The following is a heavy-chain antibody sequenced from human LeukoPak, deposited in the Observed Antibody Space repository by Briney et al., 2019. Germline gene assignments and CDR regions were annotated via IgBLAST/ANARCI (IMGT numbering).Heavy chain of an antibody. CDR2: ISAYNGNT. Sequence: ASVKVSCKASGYSFTSYGITWVRQAPGQGLEWMGWISAYNGNTKYAQKLQGRVTMTTDSSTTTAYMELRSLRSDDTAVYYCARDHYYDTSGYDCWGQGTLVTVYS. CDR3: ARDHYYDTSGYDC. CDR1: GYSFTSYG. V-gene: IGHV1-18*01. D-gene: IGHD3-22*01. J-gene: IGHJ4*02.